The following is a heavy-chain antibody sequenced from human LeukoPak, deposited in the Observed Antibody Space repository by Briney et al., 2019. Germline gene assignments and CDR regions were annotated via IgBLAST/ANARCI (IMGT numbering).Heavy chain of an antibody. V-gene: IGHV3-30*18. CDR1: GFTFSSYG. CDR2: ISYDGSNK. CDR3: AKGYGALTY. D-gene: IGHD4-17*01. J-gene: IGHJ4*02. Sequence: GGSLRLSCAASGFTFSSYGRHWVRQAPGKGLEWVAVISYDGSNKYYADSVKGRFTISRDNSKNTLYLQMNSLRADDTAVYYCAKGYGALTYWGQGTLVTVSS.